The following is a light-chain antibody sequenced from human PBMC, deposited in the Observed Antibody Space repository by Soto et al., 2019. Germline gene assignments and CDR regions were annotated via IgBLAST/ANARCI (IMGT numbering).Light chain of an antibody. V-gene: IGLV2-14*01. CDR1: SSDVGVHNF. CDR3: CSYTSSYTCV. CDR2: GVT. J-gene: IGLJ7*01. Sequence: QSALTQPDYVSGSPRQSISISCTGSSSDVGVHNFVSWYQHNPCKAPKVLIYGVTNRPSGVSNRFSGSKSGNTSSLTISGLQAVDEADYYCCSYTSSYTCVFGGGTQLTVL.